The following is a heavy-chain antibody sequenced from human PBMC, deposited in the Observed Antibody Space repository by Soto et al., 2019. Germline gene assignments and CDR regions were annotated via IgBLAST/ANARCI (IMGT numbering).Heavy chain of an antibody. Sequence: SETLSLTCTVSGGSISSYYWSWIRQPPGKGLEWIGYIYYSGSTNYNPSLKSRVTISVDTSKNQFSLKLRSVTAADTAVYYCARDRWRGRYFDWLEDWFDPWGPGPLVTLSS. CDR1: GGSISSYY. D-gene: IGHD3-9*01. CDR3: ARDRWRGRYFDWLEDWFDP. J-gene: IGHJ5*02. CDR2: IYYSGST. V-gene: IGHV4-59*01.